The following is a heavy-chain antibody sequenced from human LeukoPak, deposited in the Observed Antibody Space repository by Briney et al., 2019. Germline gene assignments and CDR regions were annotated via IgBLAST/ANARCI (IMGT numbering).Heavy chain of an antibody. Sequence: PGGSLRLCCAASGFTFSSYAMSWVCQAPGKGLEWVSAISGSGGSTYYADSVKGRFTISRDNSKNTLYLQMDSLRAEDTAVYYCAKDKDSSSWYGDDAFDIWGQGTMVTVSS. CDR2: ISGSGGST. CDR3: AKDKDSSSWYGDDAFDI. V-gene: IGHV3-23*01. CDR1: GFTFSSYA. D-gene: IGHD6-13*01. J-gene: IGHJ3*02.